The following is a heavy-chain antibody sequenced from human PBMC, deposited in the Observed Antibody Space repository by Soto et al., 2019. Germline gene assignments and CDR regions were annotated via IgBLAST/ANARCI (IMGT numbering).Heavy chain of an antibody. D-gene: IGHD3-22*01. CDR1: GGSISSYY. CDR2: IYYSGST. CDR3: ARSYDSSGYYYPGY. Sequence: ASETLSLTCTVSGGSISSYYWSWIRQPPGKGLEWIGYIYYSGSTNYNPSLKSRVTISVDTSKNQFSLKLSSVTAADTAVYYCARSYDSSGYYYPGYWGQGTLVTVSS. J-gene: IGHJ4*02. V-gene: IGHV4-59*01.